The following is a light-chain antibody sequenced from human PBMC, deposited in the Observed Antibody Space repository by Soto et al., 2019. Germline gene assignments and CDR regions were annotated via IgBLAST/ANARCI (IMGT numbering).Light chain of an antibody. Sequence: EMVLTQSPGTLSFSPGERATLSFRASQSVRSYLAWYQQKPGQAPRLLIYGASSRATGIPDRFSGSGSGTDFTLTISRLEPEDFAVYYCQQYARTPRTFGQGTMVDIK. CDR1: QSVRSY. V-gene: IGKV3-20*01. CDR2: GAS. J-gene: IGKJ1*01. CDR3: QQYARTPRT.